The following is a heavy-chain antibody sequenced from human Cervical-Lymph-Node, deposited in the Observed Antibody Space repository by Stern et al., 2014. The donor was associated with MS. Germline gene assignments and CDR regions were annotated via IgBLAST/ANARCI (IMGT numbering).Heavy chain of an antibody. Sequence: MQLVQSGAEVKKTGASVKVSCKASGYTLTSYGITWVRQAPGQGLEWMVWVGAYSGNTHVARKFEDRVTVTKDTSTSIAYIELRNLTSDDTAIYYCARFNYDKGFDVWGQGTMVTVSS. CDR3: ARFNYDKGFDV. CDR1: GYTLTSYG. V-gene: IGHV1-18*04. D-gene: IGHD3-22*01. CDR2: VGAYSGNT. J-gene: IGHJ3*01.